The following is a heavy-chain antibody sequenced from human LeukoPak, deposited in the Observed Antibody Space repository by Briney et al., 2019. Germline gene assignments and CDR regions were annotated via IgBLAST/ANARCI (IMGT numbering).Heavy chain of an antibody. D-gene: IGHD5-18*01. J-gene: IGHJ4*02. V-gene: IGHV1-46*01. CDR1: GYTFTSYY. CDR3: ARDRLLDTAMVGLIDY. CDR2: INPSGGST. Sequence: ASVKVSCKASGYTFTSYYMHWVRQAPGQGLEWMGIINPSGGSTGYAQKFQGRVTMTRDTSTSTVYMELSSLRSEDTAVYYYARDRLLDTAMVGLIDYWGQGTLVTVSS.